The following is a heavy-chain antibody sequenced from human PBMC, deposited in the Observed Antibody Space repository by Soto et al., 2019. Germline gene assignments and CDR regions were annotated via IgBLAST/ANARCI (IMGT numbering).Heavy chain of an antibody. V-gene: IGHV4-34*01. Sequence: PETLYLTCAVYGGSFSGYYWSWIRQPPGKGLEWIGEINHSGSTNYNPSSKSRVTISVDTSKNQFSLKLSSVTAADTAVYYCAREEWAYCGGDCYSTWGQGTLVTVS. CDR1: GGSFSGYY. J-gene: IGHJ5*02. D-gene: IGHD2-21*02. CDR2: INHSGST. CDR3: AREEWAYCGGDCYST.